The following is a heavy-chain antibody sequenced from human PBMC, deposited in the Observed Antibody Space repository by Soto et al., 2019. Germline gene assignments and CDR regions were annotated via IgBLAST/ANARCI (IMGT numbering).Heavy chain of an antibody. V-gene: IGHV4-30-4*01. Sequence: QVQLQESGPGLVKPSQTLSLTCTVSGGSINSGDYYWSWIRQTPGKGLEWIGYVYYSGRTYYNPSLKSRLSMTIDTSKKQFSLKLDSVTAADTAVYHCAREVPSSSIFGVVTNPFDPWGLGTLVTVSS. CDR3: AREVPSSSIFGVVTNPFDP. J-gene: IGHJ5*02. CDR2: VYYSGRT. CDR1: GGSINSGDYY. D-gene: IGHD3-3*01.